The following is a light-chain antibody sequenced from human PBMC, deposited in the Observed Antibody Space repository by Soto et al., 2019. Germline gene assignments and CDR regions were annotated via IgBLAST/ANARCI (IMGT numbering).Light chain of an antibody. J-gene: IGLJ1*01. CDR1: SSDVGGYNY. Sequence: SVLTQPASVSGSPGQSITISCTGTSSDVGGYNYVSWYQQHPGKAPKLMIYDVSNRPSGVSNRLSGSKSGNTASLTISGLQAEDEADYYCSSYTSSSTDVFGTGTKVTVL. CDR3: SSYTSSSTDV. V-gene: IGLV2-14*01. CDR2: DVS.